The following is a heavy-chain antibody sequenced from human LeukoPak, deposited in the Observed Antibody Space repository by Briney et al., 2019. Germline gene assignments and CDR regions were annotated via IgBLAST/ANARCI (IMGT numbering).Heavy chain of an antibody. CDR2: IRYDGSNK. CDR3: ARGDDYVWGSNIDY. V-gene: IGHV3-30*02. J-gene: IGHJ4*02. Sequence: GGSLRLSCAASGFTFSSYGMHWVRQAPGKGLEWVAFIRYDGSNKYYADSVKGRFTISRDNAKNSLYLQMNSLRAEDTAVYYCARGDDYVWGSNIDYWGQGTLVTVSS. CDR1: GFTFSSYG. D-gene: IGHD3-16*01.